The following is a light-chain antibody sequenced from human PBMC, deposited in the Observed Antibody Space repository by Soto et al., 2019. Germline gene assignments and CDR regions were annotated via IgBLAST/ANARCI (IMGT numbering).Light chain of an antibody. CDR2: LNSDGSH. J-gene: IGLJ3*02. CDR3: QTWATGIRV. Sequence: QLVLTQSPSASAPLGASVKLTCTLSSGHSNYAIAWHQQQPEKGPRYLMNLNSDGSHTKGDGIPDRFSGSSSGAERYLTISSLQSEDEADYYCQTWATGIRVFGGGTKLTVL. V-gene: IGLV4-69*01. CDR1: SGHSNYA.